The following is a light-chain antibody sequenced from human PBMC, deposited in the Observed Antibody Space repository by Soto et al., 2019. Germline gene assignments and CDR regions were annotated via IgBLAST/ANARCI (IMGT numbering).Light chain of an antibody. J-gene: IGKJ3*01. CDR1: QGISDY. CDR2: AAS. V-gene: IGKV1-27*01. Sequence: DIQMTQSPSSLSAFLGDRVTITCRASQGISDYLVWYQQKPGKVPKLLIYAASTLQSGVPPRFSGTGSGTDFTLTISSLQPEDVATYDCQKYYSDPFTFGLGTKVYIK. CDR3: QKYYSDPFT.